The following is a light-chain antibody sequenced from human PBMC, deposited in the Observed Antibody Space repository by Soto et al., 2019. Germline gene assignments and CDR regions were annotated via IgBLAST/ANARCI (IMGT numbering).Light chain of an antibody. J-gene: IGKJ1*01. V-gene: IGKV1-5*01. CDR3: QHYNSYSEA. CDR2: DAS. CDR1: QVISTS. Sequence: DIQLTQSPSFLSPSIGESVTMTCRASQVISTSLAWYQQKPGKAPKLLIYDASSLESGVPSRFSGSGSGTEFTLTISSLQPDDFATYYCQHYNSYSEACGQGTKGAIK.